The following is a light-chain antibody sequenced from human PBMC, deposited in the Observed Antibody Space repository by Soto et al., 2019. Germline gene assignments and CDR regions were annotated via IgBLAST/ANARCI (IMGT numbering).Light chain of an antibody. CDR2: GAS. V-gene: IGKV3-20*01. CDR3: QQYGISSWT. CDR1: QSVSTSS. Sequence: EVVLTQSLDTLSLSPGERATLSCRASQSVSTSSLAWYQQKPGQAPRLLIYGASSRATGIPDRFSGSGSGTDFTLTISRLEPEDFAVYYCQQYGISSWTFGQGSMVDIK. J-gene: IGKJ1*01.